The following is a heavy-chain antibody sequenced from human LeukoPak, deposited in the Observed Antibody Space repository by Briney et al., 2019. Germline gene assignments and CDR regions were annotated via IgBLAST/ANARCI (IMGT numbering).Heavy chain of an antibody. CDR1: GGSISSGDYY. CDR2: IYYSGST. J-gene: IGHJ4*02. Sequence: PSETLSLTCTVSGGSISSGDYYWSWIRQPPGKGLVWIGYIYYSGSTYYNPSLKSRVTISVDTSKNQFSLKLSSVTAADTAVYYCARESRFLEWSADYWGQGTLVTVSS. V-gene: IGHV4-30-4*08. CDR3: ARESRFLEWSADY. D-gene: IGHD3-3*01.